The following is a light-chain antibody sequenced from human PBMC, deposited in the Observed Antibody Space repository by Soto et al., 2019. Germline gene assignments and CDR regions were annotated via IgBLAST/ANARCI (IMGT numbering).Light chain of an antibody. CDR3: QSYDSSLRRV. J-gene: IGLJ2*01. V-gene: IGLV1-40*01. Sequence: QAVVTQPPSVSGAPGQRVTISCTGSSSDIGAGYDVHWYQQFPRTAPKLLIYGNSNRPSGVPDRFSASKSGTSASLAITGLQAEDEADYYCQSYDSSLRRVFGRGTKLTVL. CDR1: SSDIGAGYD. CDR2: GNS.